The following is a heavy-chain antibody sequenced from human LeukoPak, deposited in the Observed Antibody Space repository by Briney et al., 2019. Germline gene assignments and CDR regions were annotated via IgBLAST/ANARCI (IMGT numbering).Heavy chain of an antibody. J-gene: IGHJ6*03. CDR3: ARDPQGVVVINGSYYYYYYMDV. CDR1: GHTFTGYY. Sequence: GASVKVSCKASGHTFTGYYMHWVRQAPGQGLEWMGWINPNSGGTNYAQKFQGRVTMTRDTSISTAHMELSRLRSDDTAVYYCARDPQGVVVINGSYYYYYYMDVWGKGTTVTVSS. CDR2: INPNSGGT. D-gene: IGHD3-22*01. V-gene: IGHV1-2*02.